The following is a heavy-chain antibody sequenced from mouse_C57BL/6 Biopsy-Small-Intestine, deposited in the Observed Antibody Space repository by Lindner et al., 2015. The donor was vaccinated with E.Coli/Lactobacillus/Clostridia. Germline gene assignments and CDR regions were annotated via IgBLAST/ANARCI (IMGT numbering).Heavy chain of an antibody. CDR1: GYTFTSYW. D-gene: IGHD2-3*01. CDR3: TREDGYHWYFDV. CDR2: IYPGNSDT. V-gene: IGHV1-5*01. Sequence: VQLQESGTVLARPGASVKMSCKASGYTFTSYWMHWVKQRPGQGLEWIGAIYPGNSDTSYNQKFKGKAKLTAVTSASTAYMELSSLTNEDSAVYYCTREDGYHWYFDVWGAGTTVTVSS. J-gene: IGHJ1*01.